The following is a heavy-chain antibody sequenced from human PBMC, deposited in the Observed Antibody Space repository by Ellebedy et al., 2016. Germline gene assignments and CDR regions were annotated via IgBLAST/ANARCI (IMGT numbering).Heavy chain of an antibody. CDR2: ISGGGDIT. CDR3: YYGHYSGS. D-gene: IGHD4-17*01. Sequence: GESLKISXTASGLNFNTFFMTWVRQAPGGGLEWVSTISGGGDITVSADSVKGRFTISRDNSRNTLYLQMNSLRAEDTAVYYCYYGHYSGSWGQGTLVTVSS. J-gene: IGHJ4*02. V-gene: IGHV3-23*01. CDR1: GLNFNTFF.